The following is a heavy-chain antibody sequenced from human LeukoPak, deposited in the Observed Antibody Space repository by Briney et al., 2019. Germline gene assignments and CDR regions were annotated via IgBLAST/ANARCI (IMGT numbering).Heavy chain of an antibody. D-gene: IGHD5/OR15-5a*01. CDR2: ISYDGSNK. J-gene: IGHJ1*01. Sequence: GGSLRLSCAASGFTFSSYAMHWVRQAPGKGLEWVAVISYDGSNKYYADSVKGRFTISRDNSKNTLYLQMNSLRAEDTAVYYCAIGTGSTRVTRGGYFQHWGQGTLVTVSS. V-gene: IGHV3-30-3*01. CDR1: GFTFSSYA. CDR3: AIGTGSTRVTRGGYFQH.